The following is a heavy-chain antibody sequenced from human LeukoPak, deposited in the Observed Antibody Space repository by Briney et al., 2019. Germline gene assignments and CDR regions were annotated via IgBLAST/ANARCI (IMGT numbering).Heavy chain of an antibody. CDR3: ARGASYYYYGMDV. J-gene: IGHJ6*02. Sequence: PSQTLSLTCTVSGGSISSGGYYWSWIRQPPGKGLEWIGYIYYSGSTNYNPSLKSRVTISVDTSKNQFSLKLSSVTAADTAVYYCARGASYYYYGMDVWGQGTTVTVSS. D-gene: IGHD3-16*01. CDR2: IYYSGST. CDR1: GGSISSGGYY. V-gene: IGHV4-61*08.